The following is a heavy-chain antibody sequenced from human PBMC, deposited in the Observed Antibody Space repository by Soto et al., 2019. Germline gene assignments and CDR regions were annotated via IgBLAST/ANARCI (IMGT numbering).Heavy chain of an antibody. J-gene: IGHJ4*02. Sequence: EVQLVESGGGLVQPGGSLRLSCAASGFTFSSYSMNWVRQAPGKGLEWVSYISSSSSTIYYADSVKGRFTISRDNAKNSLYLQMNSLRAEDRAVYYCASVSSYCSGGSCYLDYWGQGTLVTVSS. V-gene: IGHV3-48*01. D-gene: IGHD2-15*01. CDR2: ISSSSSTI. CDR3: ASVSSYCSGGSCYLDY. CDR1: GFTFSSYS.